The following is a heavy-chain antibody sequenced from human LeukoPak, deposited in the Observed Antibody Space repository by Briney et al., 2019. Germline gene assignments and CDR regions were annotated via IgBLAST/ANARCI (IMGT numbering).Heavy chain of an antibody. Sequence: PSETLSLTCTVSGGSISGYYWSWIRQPPGKGLEWIGYIYYSGSTNYNPSLKSRVTISVDTSKNQFSLKLSSVTAADTAVYYCARVGYGPYFDYWGQGTLVTVSS. CDR1: GGSISGYY. D-gene: IGHD4-17*01. CDR2: IYYSGST. J-gene: IGHJ4*02. CDR3: ARVGYGPYFDY. V-gene: IGHV4-59*01.